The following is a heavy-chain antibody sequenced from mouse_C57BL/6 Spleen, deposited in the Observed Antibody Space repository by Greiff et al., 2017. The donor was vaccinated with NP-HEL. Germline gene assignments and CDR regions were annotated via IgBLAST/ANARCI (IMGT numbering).Heavy chain of an antibody. J-gene: IGHJ4*01. CDR3: ARHIPHRSGYGYYAMDY. CDR1: GFTFSSYT. V-gene: IGHV5-9*01. CDR2: ISGGGGNT. D-gene: IGHD3-2*02. Sequence: EVQGVESGGGLVKPGGSLKLSCAASGFTFSSYTMSWVRQTPEKRLEWVATISGGGGNTYYPDSVKGRFTISRDNAKNTLYLQMSSLRSEDTALYYCARHIPHRSGYGYYAMDYWGQGTSVTVSS.